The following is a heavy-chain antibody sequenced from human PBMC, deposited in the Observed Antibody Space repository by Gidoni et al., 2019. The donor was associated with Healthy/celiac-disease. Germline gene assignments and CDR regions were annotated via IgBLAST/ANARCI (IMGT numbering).Heavy chain of an antibody. CDR3: TTGPFGGSI. J-gene: IGHJ3*02. D-gene: IGHD3-16*01. V-gene: IGHV3-15*01. Sequence: EVQLVESGGGLVKPGGSLRLSCAASGFTFSNAWMSWVRQAPGKGLEWVGRIKRKTDGGTTDYAAPVKGRCTISRDDSKNTLYLQMNSLKTEDTAVYYCTTGPFGGSIWGQGTMVTVSS. CDR1: GFTFSNAW. CDR2: IKRKTDGGTT.